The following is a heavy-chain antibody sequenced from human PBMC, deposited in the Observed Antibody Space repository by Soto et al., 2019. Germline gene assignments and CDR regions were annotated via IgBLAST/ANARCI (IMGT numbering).Heavy chain of an antibody. D-gene: IGHD2-21*01. CDR3: SGEVASGY. J-gene: IGHJ4*02. V-gene: IGHV3-30*03. CDR2: ISRDGRTT. CDR1: GFTVSSYG. Sequence: QVQLEESGGGVVQPGRSLRLSCAVSGFTVSSYGMHWVRQAPGKGLEWVAGISRDGRTTFYADSVKGRYTISKDNSRNTLFLEMNSLRDDDMAVYYCSGEVASGYWGQGTLVNVSS.